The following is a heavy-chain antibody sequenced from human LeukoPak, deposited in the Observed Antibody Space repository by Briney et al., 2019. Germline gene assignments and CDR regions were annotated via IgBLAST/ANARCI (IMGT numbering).Heavy chain of an antibody. CDR3: ASSYSSGWYYFDY. Sequence: SQTLSLTCTVSGGSISSGDYYWSWIRQPPGKGLEWVGYIYYSGSTYYNPSLKSRVTISVDTSKNQFSLKLSSVTAADTAVYYCASSYSSGWYYFDYWGQGILTTVSS. J-gene: IGHJ4*02. V-gene: IGHV4-30-4*08. CDR1: GGSISSGDYY. CDR2: IYYSGST. D-gene: IGHD6-19*01.